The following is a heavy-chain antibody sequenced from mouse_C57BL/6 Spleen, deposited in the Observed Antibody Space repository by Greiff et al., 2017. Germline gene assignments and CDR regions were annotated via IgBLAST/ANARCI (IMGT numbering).Heavy chain of an antibody. D-gene: IGHD2-5*01. CDR1: GYSFTGYY. V-gene: IGHV1-31*01. J-gene: IGHJ2*01. Sequence: VQLKESGPELVKPGASVKISCKASGYSFTGYYMHWVKQSHGNILDWIGYIYPYNGVSSYNQKFKGKATLTVDKSSSTAYMELRSLTSEDSAVYYCARGGYSKEENYFDYWGQGTTLTVSS. CDR3: ARGGYSKEENYFDY. CDR2: IYPYNGVS.